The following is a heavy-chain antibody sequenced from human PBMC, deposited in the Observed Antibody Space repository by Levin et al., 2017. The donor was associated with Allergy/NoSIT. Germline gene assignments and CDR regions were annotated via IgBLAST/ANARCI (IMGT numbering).Heavy chain of an antibody. J-gene: IGHJ5*02. CDR2: IWYDGSNK. CDR3: ARDLGSSGLDP. V-gene: IGHV3-33*01. CDR1: GFTFSSYG. D-gene: IGHD6-13*01. Sequence: PGGSLRLSCAASGFTFSSYGMHWVRQAPGKGLEWVAVIWYDGSNKYYADSVKGRFTISRDNSKNTLYLQMNSLRAEDTAVYYCARDLGSSGLDPWGQGTLVTVSS.